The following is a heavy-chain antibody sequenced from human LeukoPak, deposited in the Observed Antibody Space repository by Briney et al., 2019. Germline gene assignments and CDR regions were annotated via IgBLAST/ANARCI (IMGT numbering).Heavy chain of an antibody. D-gene: IGHD4-11*01. V-gene: IGHV3-23*01. CDR1: GFTFSSYA. CDR3: AKDLAVTTFDYYYGMDV. Sequence: GGSLRLSCAASGFTFSSYAMSWVRQAPGKGLEWVSAISGSGGSTYYADSVKGRFTISRDNSKNTLYLQMNSLRAEDTAVYYCAKDLAVTTFDYYYGMDVWGQGTTVTVSS. J-gene: IGHJ6*02. CDR2: ISGSGGST.